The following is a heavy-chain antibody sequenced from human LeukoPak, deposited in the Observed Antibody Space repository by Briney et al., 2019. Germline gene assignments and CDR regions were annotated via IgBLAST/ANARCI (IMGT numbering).Heavy chain of an antibody. Sequence: PGGSLRLPCATSGFTFSTCAMSWVRQAPGKGLEWVSLIYSGGSTYYADSVKGRFTISRDNSKHTLYLQMNSLRAEDTAVYYCYSMVVVEIRVINDYWGQGTLVTVSS. CDR3: YSMVVVEIRVINDY. J-gene: IGHJ4*02. CDR1: GFTFSTCA. V-gene: IGHV3-66*01. CDR2: IYSGGST. D-gene: IGHD3-22*01.